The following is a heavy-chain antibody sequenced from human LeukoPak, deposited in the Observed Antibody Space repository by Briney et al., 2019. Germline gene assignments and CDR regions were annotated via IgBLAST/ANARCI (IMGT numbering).Heavy chain of an antibody. CDR2: ISWNSGSI. CDR3: AKDIYSSSRYYYYGMDV. V-gene: IGHV3-9*01. D-gene: IGHD6-13*01. Sequence: GGSLRLSCAASGFTFDDYAMHWVRQAPGKGLEWVSGISWNSGSIGYADSVKGRFTTSRDNAKNSLYLQMNSLRAEDTALYYCAKDIYSSSRYYYYGMDVWGQGTTVTVSS. J-gene: IGHJ6*02. CDR1: GFTFDDYA.